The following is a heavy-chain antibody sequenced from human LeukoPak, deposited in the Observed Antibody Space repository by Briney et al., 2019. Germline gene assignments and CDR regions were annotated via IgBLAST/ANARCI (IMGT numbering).Heavy chain of an antibody. CDR2: INPIFCTA. J-gene: IGHJ4*02. CDR1: GGTFSSYA. Sequence: ASSVTVSCQASGGTFSSYAISWVRPAPGQGLEGMGWINPIFCTANDEQKFQGSITIAADESPSTADMGVSSGSSEDTVVYYCARDSGWYVFDYWGQGTLVTVSS. CDR3: ARDSGWYVFDY. D-gene: IGHD6-19*01. V-gene: IGHV1-69*13.